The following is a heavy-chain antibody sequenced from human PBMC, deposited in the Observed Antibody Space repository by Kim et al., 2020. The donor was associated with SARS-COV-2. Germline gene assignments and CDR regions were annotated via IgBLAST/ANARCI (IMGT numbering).Heavy chain of an antibody. D-gene: IGHD5-12*01. V-gene: IGHV3-21*01. J-gene: IGHJ4*02. CDR3: ARNSYTSGYDSAYYFDY. Sequence: VKGRFTISRDNAKNSLYLQMNSLRAEDTAVYYCARNSYTSGYDSAYYFDYWGQGTLVTVSS.